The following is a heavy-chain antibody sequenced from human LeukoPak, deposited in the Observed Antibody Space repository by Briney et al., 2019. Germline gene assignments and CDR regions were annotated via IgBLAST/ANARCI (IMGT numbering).Heavy chain of an antibody. V-gene: IGHV4-61*01. J-gene: IGHJ4*02. Sequence: SETLSLTCAVSGGSVSSGTYYWSWIRRPPGKGLEWIGYIYYSGSTNYNPSLKSRVTMSVDTSKNQFSLKLSSVTAADTAVYYCARSGSFFPLYYFDYWGQGTLVTVSS. D-gene: IGHD1-26*01. CDR1: GGSVSSGTYY. CDR2: IYYSGST. CDR3: ARSGSFFPLYYFDY.